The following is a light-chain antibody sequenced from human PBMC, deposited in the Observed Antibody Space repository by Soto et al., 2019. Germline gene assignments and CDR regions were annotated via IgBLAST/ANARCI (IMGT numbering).Light chain of an antibody. V-gene: IGKV3-15*01. CDR2: GAS. CDR3: KDYNNWQPIT. Sequence: EIVMTQSPATLSLSPGERATLSCRASQSVSSNLAWYQQKPGQAPRLLIYGASTRATGIPDRFSGSGSGTEFTLTISSLHSENYAVYYCKDYNNWQPITLGQGTQLKIK. CDR1: QSVSSN. J-gene: IGKJ5*01.